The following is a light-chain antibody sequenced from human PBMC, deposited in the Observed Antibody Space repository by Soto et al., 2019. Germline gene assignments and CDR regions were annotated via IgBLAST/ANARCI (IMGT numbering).Light chain of an antibody. J-gene: IGLJ1*01. V-gene: IGLV2-14*01. CDR2: GVR. Sequence: QSVLTQPTSVSGSPGQSIAIPCTGNGNDIGAYDYVSWYQQHPGKAPRLLIHGVRNRPPGISSRFSGFKSGLTASLTISGLQAEDEADYYCSSFTTSRIYVFGQGTKVT. CDR3: SSFTTSRIYV. CDR1: GNDIGAYDY.